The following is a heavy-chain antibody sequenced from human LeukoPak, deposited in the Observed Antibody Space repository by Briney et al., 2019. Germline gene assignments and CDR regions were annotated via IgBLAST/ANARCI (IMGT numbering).Heavy chain of an antibody. CDR1: GGTFSSYA. CDR2: IIPIFGIA. V-gene: IGHV1-69*04. CDR3: ARGAYYYDSSGYPNWFDP. Sequence: SVKVSCTASGGTFSSYAISWVRQAPGQGLEWMGRIIPIFGIANYAQKFQGRVTITADKSTSTAYMELSSLRSEDTAVYYCARGAYYYDSSGYPNWFDPWGQGTLVTVSS. D-gene: IGHD3-22*01. J-gene: IGHJ5*02.